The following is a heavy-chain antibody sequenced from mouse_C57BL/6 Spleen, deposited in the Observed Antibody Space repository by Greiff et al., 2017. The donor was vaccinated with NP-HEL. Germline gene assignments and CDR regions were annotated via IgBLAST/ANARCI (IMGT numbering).Heavy chain of an antibody. D-gene: IGHD1-1*01. J-gene: IGHJ2*01. CDR1: GYTFTTYP. V-gene: IGHV1-47*01. CDR2: FHPYNDDT. Sequence: VQLQESGAELVKPGASVKMSCKASGYTFTTYPIEWMKQNHGKSLEWIGNFHPYNDDTKYNEKFKGKATLTVEKSSSTVYMQLSSLTSEDSAVYYCARGDGSSLFDYWGQGTTLTVSS. CDR3: ARGDGSSLFDY.